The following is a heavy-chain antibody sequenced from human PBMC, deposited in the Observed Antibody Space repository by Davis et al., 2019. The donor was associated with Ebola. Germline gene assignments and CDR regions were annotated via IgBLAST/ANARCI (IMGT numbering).Heavy chain of an antibody. CDR2: IWDDGSNK. CDR1: GFTLSGYD. CDR3: AKVGLAGN. D-gene: IGHD6-19*01. V-gene: IGHV3-30*02. J-gene: IGHJ4*02. Sequence: GESLKISCAASGFTLSGYDMNWVRQAPGKGLQWVAVIWDDGSNKYYADSVKGRFTISRDNSKNTLYLQMNSLRAEDTAVYYCAKVGLAGNWGQGTLVTVSS.